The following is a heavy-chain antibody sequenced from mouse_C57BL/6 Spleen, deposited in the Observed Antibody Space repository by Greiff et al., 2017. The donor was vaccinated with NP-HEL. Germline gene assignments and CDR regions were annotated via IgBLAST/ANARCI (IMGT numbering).Heavy chain of an antibody. J-gene: IGHJ3*01. Sequence: QVQLQQPGAELVRPGSSVKLSCKASGYTFTSYWMHWVKQRPIQGLEWIGNIDPSDSETHYNQKFKDKATLTVDKSSSTANMQLSSLTSEDSAVYYCAREEGDSSGWFAYWGQGTLVTVSA. CDR2: IDPSDSET. CDR1: GYTFTSYW. D-gene: IGHD3-2*02. CDR3: AREEGDSSGWFAY. V-gene: IGHV1-52*01.